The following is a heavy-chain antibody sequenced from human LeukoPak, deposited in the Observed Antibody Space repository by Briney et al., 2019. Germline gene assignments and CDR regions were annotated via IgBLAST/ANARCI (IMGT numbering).Heavy chain of an antibody. J-gene: IGHJ4*02. CDR3: ARDKATVTTFPWSFDY. V-gene: IGHV3-21*01. CDR2: ISSSSSYI. D-gene: IGHD4-17*01. Sequence: PGGSLRLSCAASGFTFSSYSMNWVRQAPGKGLEWVSSISSSSSYIYYADSVKGRFTISRDNAKNSLYLQMNSLRAENTAVYYCARDKATVTTFPWSFDYWGQGTLVTVSS. CDR1: GFTFSSYS.